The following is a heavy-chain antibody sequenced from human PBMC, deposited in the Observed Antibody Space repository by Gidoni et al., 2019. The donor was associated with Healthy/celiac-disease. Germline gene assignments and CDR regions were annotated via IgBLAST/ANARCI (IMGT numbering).Heavy chain of an antibody. CDR3: AREGLAAWGMDV. J-gene: IGHJ6*02. V-gene: IGHV3-53*02. D-gene: IGHD6-25*01. Sequence: EVQLVETGGGLIQPGGSLGLSCAAAGVTVRSTYMRWVRQAPGKGLERVAVIYSGGSTYYAYSVKGRFTFSRDNSKNTLYLQMNSLRAEDTAVYYCAREGLAAWGMDVWGQGTTVTVSS. CDR2: IYSGGST. CDR1: GVTVRSTY.